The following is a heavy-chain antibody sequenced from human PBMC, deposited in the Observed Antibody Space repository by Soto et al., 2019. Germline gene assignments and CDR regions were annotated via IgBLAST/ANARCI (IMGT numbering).Heavy chain of an antibody. J-gene: IGHJ3*02. D-gene: IGHD2-15*01. CDR1: GFTFSDYY. V-gene: IGHV3-11*01. CDR2: ISSSGSTI. CDR3: AGRPPSYDDGYCSGGSCYVDAFDI. Sequence: GGSLRLSCAASGFTFSDYYMSWIRQAPGKGLEWVSYISSSGSTIYYADSVKGRFTISRDNAKNSLYLQMNSLRAEDTAVYYCAGRPPSYDDGYCSGGSCYVDAFDIWGQGTMVTVSS.